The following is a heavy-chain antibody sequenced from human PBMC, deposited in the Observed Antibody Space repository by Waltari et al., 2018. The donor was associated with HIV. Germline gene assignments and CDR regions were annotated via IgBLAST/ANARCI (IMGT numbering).Heavy chain of an antibody. Sequence: QLVESGGGVVQPGRSLRLTCAASGFIFSDYGMHWVRQAPGKCLEWLTFISYDASDQYYAKSFKGRFTISRDNSKKTVFLEMNNLKIEDTAIYFCAKAPTTSTALVQGSWGQGTLVIVSS. CDR3: AKAPTTSTALVQGS. CDR1: GFIFSDYG. V-gene: IGHV3-30*18. CDR2: ISYDASDQ. J-gene: IGHJ5*02. D-gene: IGHD5-18*01.